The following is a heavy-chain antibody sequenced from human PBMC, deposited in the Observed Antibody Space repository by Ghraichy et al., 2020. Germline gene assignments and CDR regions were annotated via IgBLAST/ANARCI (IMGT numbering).Heavy chain of an antibody. Sequence: SQTLSLTCAVYNGSFSGYYCSWIRQSPGKGLEWIGEISHRGSTNYNPSLKSRVTISVDTSKNQFSLKLASVTAADTAIYYCARGLLVGFTRNYYYGLDVWGPGTTVTVSS. V-gene: IGHV4-34*01. D-gene: IGHD3-10*01. CDR3: ARGLLVGFTRNYYYGLDV. CDR1: NGSFSGYY. J-gene: IGHJ6*02. CDR2: ISHRGST.